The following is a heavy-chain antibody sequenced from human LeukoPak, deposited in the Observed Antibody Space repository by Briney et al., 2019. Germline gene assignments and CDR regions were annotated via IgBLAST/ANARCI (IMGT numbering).Heavy chain of an antibody. CDR3: ARRSGGYYSNWFDP. Sequence: SETLSLTCTVSGGSIRSYYWSWIRQTPGKGLEWIGYIDYSGSTNYNPSLKSRVTISVDTSKNQFSLKLSSVTAADTAVYYCARRSGGYYSNWFDPWGQGTLVTVSS. V-gene: IGHV4-59*08. J-gene: IGHJ5*02. D-gene: IGHD3-10*01. CDR1: GGSIRSYY. CDR2: IDYSGST.